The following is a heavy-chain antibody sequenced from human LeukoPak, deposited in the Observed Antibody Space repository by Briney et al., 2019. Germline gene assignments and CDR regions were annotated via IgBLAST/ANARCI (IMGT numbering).Heavy chain of an antibody. V-gene: IGHV3-13*01. CDR1: GFSFSYYD. J-gene: IGHJ4*02. Sequence: GGSLRLSCTASGFSFSYYDMHWVRQPTGKGLEWVSGIDTSGGTSYADSVQDRFTISRENAMTTLYLQLNSLRAGDTAVYYCAREGAHCTNHIFDFDYWGQGTLVTVSS. CDR2: IDTSGGT. CDR3: AREGAHCTNHIFDFDY. D-gene: IGHD2-8*01.